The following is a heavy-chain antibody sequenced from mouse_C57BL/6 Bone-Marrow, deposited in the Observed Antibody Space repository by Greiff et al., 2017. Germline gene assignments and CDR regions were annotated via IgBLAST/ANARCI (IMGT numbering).Heavy chain of an antibody. V-gene: IGHV5-16*01. CDR3: ARDAGDYGYYAMDY. D-gene: IGHD2-4*01. CDR2: INYDGSST. Sequence: EVTLVESEGGLVQPGSSMKLSCTASGFTFSDYYMAWVRQVPEKGLEWVANINYDGSSTYYLDSLKSRFIISRDTAKNILYLQMSSLKSEDTATYYFARDAGDYGYYAMDYWGQGTSVTVSS. CDR1: GFTFSDYY. J-gene: IGHJ4*01.